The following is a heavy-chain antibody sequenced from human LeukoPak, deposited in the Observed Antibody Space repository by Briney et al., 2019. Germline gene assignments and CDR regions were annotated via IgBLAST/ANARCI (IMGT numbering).Heavy chain of an antibody. V-gene: IGHV3-9*01. Sequence: GGSLRLSCAASGFTFDDYAMHWVRQAQGKGLEWVSGISWNSGSIGYADSVKGRFTISRDNAKNSLYLQMNSLRAEDTALYYCAKDSQWLVTSGGLDYWGQGTLVTVSS. J-gene: IGHJ4*02. CDR3: AKDSQWLVTSGGLDY. CDR2: ISWNSGSI. CDR1: GFTFDDYA. D-gene: IGHD6-19*01.